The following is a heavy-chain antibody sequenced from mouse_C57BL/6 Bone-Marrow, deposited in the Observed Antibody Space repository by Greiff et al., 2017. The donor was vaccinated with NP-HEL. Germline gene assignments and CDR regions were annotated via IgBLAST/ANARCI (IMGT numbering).Heavy chain of an antibody. CDR3: ASYYYGRESYWYFDV. J-gene: IGHJ1*03. V-gene: IGHV1-59*01. D-gene: IGHD1-1*01. CDR2: IDPSDSYT. Sequence: QVQLQQPGAELVRPGPSVKLSCKASGYTFTSYWMHWVKQRPGQGLEWIGVIDPSDSYTNYNQKFKGKATLTVDTSSSTAYMQLSSLTSEDSAVYYCASYYYGRESYWYFDVWGTGTTVTVSS. CDR1: GYTFTSYW.